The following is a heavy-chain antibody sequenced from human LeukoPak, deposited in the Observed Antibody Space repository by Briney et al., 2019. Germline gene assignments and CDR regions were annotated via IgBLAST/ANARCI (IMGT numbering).Heavy chain of an antibody. J-gene: IGHJ3*01. CDR3: AYDRLRADGRLHDAFDL. CDR1: GGSISSYY. Sequence: SETLSLTCSVSGGSISSYYWNWIRPPPGKWLEWIGYIYYSGTTNYNPSLKSRVTISVDTSKNQFSLKLNSVTAADTAVYYCAYDRLRADGRLHDAFDLWGQGTMATVSS. D-gene: IGHD5-12*01. V-gene: IGHV4-59*01. CDR2: IYYSGTT.